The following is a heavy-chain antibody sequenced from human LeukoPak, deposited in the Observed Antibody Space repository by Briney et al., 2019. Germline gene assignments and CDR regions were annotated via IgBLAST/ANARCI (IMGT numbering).Heavy chain of an antibody. CDR2: IYSTGST. J-gene: IGHJ4*02. Sequence: SETLSLTCTFSADSFSHYYWSWIRQPPRKGLEWLGHIYSTGSTDYNPSLRSRVVISIDSSTNQFSLKLRSVTAADTAFYYCARLRWQLVGPYFDSWSQGTLVTVSS. D-gene: IGHD1-26*01. V-gene: IGHV4-59*01. CDR1: ADSFSHYY. CDR3: ARLRWQLVGPYFDS.